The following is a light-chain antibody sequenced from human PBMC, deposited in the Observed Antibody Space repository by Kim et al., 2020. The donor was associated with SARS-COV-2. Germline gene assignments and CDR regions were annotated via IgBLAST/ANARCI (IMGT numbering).Light chain of an antibody. V-gene: IGKV1-27*01. CDR2: DAS. CDR1: QGIGNN. J-gene: IGKJ2*03. Sequence: SASVGDRVTITCRASQGIGNNLAWYQQKPGKIPKLLIYDASILPSGVPSRFSGSGSGTDFTLTVSGLQSEDFATYYCQKYDSAPNSFGPGTKLEI. CDR3: QKYDSAPNS.